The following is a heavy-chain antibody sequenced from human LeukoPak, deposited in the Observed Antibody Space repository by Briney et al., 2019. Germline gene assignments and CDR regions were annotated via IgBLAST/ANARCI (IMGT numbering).Heavy chain of an antibody. CDR3: AGGAWNYYY. Sequence: PSETLSLTCTVSGVSISSGSYYWSWMRQPAGKGLEWIGRIYTSGSTNYNPSLKSRVTISVDTSKNQFSLKLSSVTAADTAVYYCAGGAWNYYYWGQGTLVTVSS. CDR1: GVSISSGSYY. J-gene: IGHJ4*02. V-gene: IGHV4-61*02. D-gene: IGHD1-7*01. CDR2: IYTSGST.